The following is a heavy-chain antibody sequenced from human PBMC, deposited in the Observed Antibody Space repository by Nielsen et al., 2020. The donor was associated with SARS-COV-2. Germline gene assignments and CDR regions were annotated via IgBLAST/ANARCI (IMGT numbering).Heavy chain of an antibody. CDR2: INNSGGST. J-gene: IGHJ4*02. CDR3: ARAYDCSSTSCYHY. Sequence: GGSLRLSCAASGFTFSRYAMSWVRQAPGKGLEWVSVINNSGGSTYYADSVKGRFTISRDNAKNSLYLQMNSLRAEDTAVYYCARAYDCSSTSCYHYWGQGTLVTVSS. CDR1: GFTFSRYA. D-gene: IGHD2-2*01. V-gene: IGHV3-23*01.